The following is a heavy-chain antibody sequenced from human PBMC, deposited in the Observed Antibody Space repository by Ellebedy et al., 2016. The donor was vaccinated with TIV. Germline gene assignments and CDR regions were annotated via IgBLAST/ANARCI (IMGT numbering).Heavy chain of an antibody. CDR1: GGSISSGDYY. D-gene: IGHD6-13*01. V-gene: IGHV4-39*01. J-gene: IGHJ5*02. CDR2: IYYSGST. Sequence: MPSETLSLTCTVSGGSISSGDYYWGWLGQPTGQGLEWSVSIYYSGSTYYNPSPKSRATISVDTPKNQFSLKTSSVTAADTAVYYCASHPDSSNWYMVWWFDPWGQGTLVTVSS. CDR3: ASHPDSSNWYMVWWFDP.